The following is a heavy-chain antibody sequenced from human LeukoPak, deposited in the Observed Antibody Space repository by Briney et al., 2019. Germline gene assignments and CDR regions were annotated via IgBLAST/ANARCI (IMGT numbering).Heavy chain of an antibody. V-gene: IGHV4-59*08. J-gene: IGHJ5*02. D-gene: IGHD3-22*01. CDR2: IYYSGST. CDR1: GGSISSYY. Sequence: PSETLSLTCTVPGGSISSYYWSWIRQPPGKGLEWIGYIYYSGSTNYNPSLKSRVTISIDTSKNHFSLKLSSVTAGDTAVYYCARQPDYYDSGGYYYWFDPWGQGTLVSVSS. CDR3: ARQPDYYDSGGYYYWFDP.